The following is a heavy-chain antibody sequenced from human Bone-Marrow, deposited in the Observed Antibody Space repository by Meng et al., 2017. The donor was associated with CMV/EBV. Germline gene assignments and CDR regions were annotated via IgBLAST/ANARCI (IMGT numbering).Heavy chain of an antibody. V-gene: IGHV3-74*01. CDR3: TRTTSSGFDH. Sequence: LACAASGFTFRNYWMHWVRQAPGKGLVWVSRIDSDGSNTTYAGSVKGRFSISRDNAKNMLYLQLNSLRVEDTAVYYCTRTTSSGFDHWGQGTLVTVSS. CDR1: GFTFRNYW. D-gene: IGHD6-25*01. J-gene: IGHJ4*02. CDR2: IDSDGSNT.